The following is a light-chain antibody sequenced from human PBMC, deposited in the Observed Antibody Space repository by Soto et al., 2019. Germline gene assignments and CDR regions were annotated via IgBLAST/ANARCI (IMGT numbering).Light chain of an antibody. J-gene: IGKJ4*01. Sequence: EIVLTQSPATLSLSPGERATLSCRASQSVSSDLACNQKKPARAPRLLIYDASNWATGIPARFSGSGSGTDFTLPISSLEPEDFAVYYCQQRSNWPPKLTFGGGTKVEIK. CDR3: QQRSNWPPKLT. CDR2: DAS. CDR1: QSVSSD. V-gene: IGKV3-11*01.